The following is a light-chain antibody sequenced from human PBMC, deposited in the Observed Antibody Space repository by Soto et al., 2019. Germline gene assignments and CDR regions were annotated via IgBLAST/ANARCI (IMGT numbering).Light chain of an antibody. Sequence: QSALTQPASVSGSPGQSITISCTGTSSDIGHYDYVSWYQQQPGKAPKLMIYHVTYRPSGVSNRDSGSKSGNSASLTISGLQDDDEADYYCCSLTTSHTYVFGSGTKLTVL. CDR1: SSDIGHYDY. J-gene: IGLJ1*01. CDR3: CSLTTSHTYV. CDR2: HVT. V-gene: IGLV2-14*03.